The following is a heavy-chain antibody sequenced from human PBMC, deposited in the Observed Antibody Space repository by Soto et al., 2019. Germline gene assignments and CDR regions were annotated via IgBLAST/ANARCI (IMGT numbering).Heavy chain of an antibody. CDR3: ASGIGCGEPNFDY. D-gene: IGHD4-17*01. Sequence: VQLVQSGAEVKKPGASVKVSCKASGYTFSNYAISWVRQAPGQGLQWMGWISAYNGNTNFAQKLQGRVTMTTATSTSTAYVELRSLTSDDTAVYYCASGIGCGEPNFDYWGQGTLVTVSS. CDR2: ISAYNGNT. CDR1: GYTFSNYA. V-gene: IGHV1-18*01. J-gene: IGHJ4*02.